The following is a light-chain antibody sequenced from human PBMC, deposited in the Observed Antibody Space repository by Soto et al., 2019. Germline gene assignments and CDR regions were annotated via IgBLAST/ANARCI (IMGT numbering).Light chain of an antibody. V-gene: IGKV3-20*01. CDR1: QSVSSSY. CDR3: QLYGSSPFT. J-gene: IGKJ3*01. Sequence: EIVLTQSPGTLSLSPGERATLSCRASQSVSSSYLAWYQQKPGQAPRLLIYGASSRATGIPARFGGSGSGTDFTLTINRLEPEDFAVYYCQLYGSSPFTFGHGTKVDIK. CDR2: GAS.